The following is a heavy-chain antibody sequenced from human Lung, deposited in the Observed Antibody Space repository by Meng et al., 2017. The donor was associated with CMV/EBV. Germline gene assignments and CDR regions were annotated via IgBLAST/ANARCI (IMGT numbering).Heavy chain of an antibody. CDR2: IYYSAPT. J-gene: IGHJ4*02. D-gene: IGHD6-19*01. V-gene: IGHV4-39*01. Sequence: GAISSSSYYCGSIRQPPGKGLEWIGSIYYSAPTYYTPSLKSRVTISVDTSKNQFSLKLCSVTAADTAVYYCARHPLCLWLVQSYFDYWGQGTLVTVSS. CDR1: GAISSSSYY. CDR3: ARHPLCLWLVQSYFDY.